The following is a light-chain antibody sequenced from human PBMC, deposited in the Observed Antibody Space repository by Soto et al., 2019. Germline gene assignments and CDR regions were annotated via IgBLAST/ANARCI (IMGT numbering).Light chain of an antibody. Sequence: VMTQSPATLSVSPGERATLSCRASQSVSSNLAWYQQKPGQAPRLLIYGASTRATGIPARFSGSGSGTDFTLTISSLEPEDFAVYYCQQYGSSRTFGQGTKVDI. CDR1: QSVSSN. CDR2: GAS. J-gene: IGKJ1*01. CDR3: QQYGSSRT. V-gene: IGKV3-15*01.